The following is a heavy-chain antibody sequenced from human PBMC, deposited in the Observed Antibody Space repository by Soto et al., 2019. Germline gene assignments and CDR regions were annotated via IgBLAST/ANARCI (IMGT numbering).Heavy chain of an antibody. J-gene: IGHJ5*02. CDR3: AKRRGYYDSSGYLVP. D-gene: IGHD3-22*01. CDR1: GFTFSSYG. Sequence: VQLVESGGGVVQPGRSLRLSCAASGFTFSSYGMHWVRQAPGKGLEWVAVISYDGSNKYYADSVKGRFTISRDNSKNTLYLQMNSLRAEDTAVYYCAKRRGYYDSSGYLVPWGQGTLVTVSS. V-gene: IGHV3-30*18. CDR2: ISYDGSNK.